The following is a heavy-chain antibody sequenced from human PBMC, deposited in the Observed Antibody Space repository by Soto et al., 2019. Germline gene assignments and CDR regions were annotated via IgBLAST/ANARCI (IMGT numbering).Heavy chain of an antibody. CDR1: GFTFSTYT. CDR2: ITGDRSFT. D-gene: IGHD3-9*01. V-gene: IGHV3-21*01. J-gene: IGHJ4*02. CDR3: ARGSGATSNDILTGLFDY. Sequence: GGSLRLSCGGSGFTFSTYTMNWVRQAPGKGLEWVASITGDRSFTYYAGSVKGRFTISRDDAKSSLFLQMNRLRAADTAVYYCARGSGATSNDILTGLFDYWGQGTLVTVSS.